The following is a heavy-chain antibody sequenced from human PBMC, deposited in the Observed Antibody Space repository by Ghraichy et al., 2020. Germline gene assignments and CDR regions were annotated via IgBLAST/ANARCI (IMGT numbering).Heavy chain of an antibody. V-gene: IGHV1-2*06. CDR3: ARGSRYYDRHNFDY. CDR1: GYTFTGYY. CDR2: INPNSGGT. D-gene: IGHD3-22*01. Sequence: ASVKVSCKASGYTFTGYYMHWVRQAPGQGLEWMGRINPNSGGTNYAQKFQGRVTMTRDTSISTAYMELSRLRSDDTAVYYCARGSRYYDRHNFDYWGQGTLVTVSS. J-gene: IGHJ4*02.